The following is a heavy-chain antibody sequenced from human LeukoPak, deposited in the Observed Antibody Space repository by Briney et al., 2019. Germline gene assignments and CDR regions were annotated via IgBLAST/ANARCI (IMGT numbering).Heavy chain of an antibody. D-gene: IGHD3-10*01. CDR3: ARRGVGQRRDFDS. CDR1: GGSISSSSYY. V-gene: IGHV4-39*01. Sequence: KPSETLSLTCTVSGGSISSSSYYWGWIRQPPGKGLEWIGSIYYSGSTYYNPSLKSRVTISVDTSKNQFSLKLTSVTAADTAIYYCARRGVGQRRDFDSWGQGTLVTVSS. CDR2: IYYSGST. J-gene: IGHJ4*02.